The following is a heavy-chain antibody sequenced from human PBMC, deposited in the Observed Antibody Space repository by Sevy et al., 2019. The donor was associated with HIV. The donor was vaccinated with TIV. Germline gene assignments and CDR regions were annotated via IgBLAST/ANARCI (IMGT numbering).Heavy chain of an antibody. V-gene: IGHV3-74*01. Sequence: GGSLRLSCAASGFTFTNYWMHWVRQAPGKGLVWVSRVDNDGSGTNYADSVKGRFTISRDNAKNTVYLQMNSLRAEDTAVYYCTRDMYGTDYWGQGTLVTVSS. D-gene: IGHD2-8*01. CDR2: VDNDGSGT. CDR1: GFTFTNYW. J-gene: IGHJ4*02. CDR3: TRDMYGTDY.